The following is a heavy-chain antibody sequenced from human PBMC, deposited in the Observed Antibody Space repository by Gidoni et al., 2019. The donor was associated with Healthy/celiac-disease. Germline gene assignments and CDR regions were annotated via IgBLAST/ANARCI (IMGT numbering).Heavy chain of an antibody. CDR1: GGTFSSYA. Sequence: QVQLVQSGAEVKKPGSSVKVSCTPSGGTFSSYAISWVRQAPGQGLEWMGGIIPIFGTANYAQKFQGRVTITADESTSTAYMELSSLRCEDTAVYYCARDHGSGSYYNLHWYFDLWGRGTLVTVSS. V-gene: IGHV1-69*01. CDR3: ARDHGSGSYYNLHWYFDL. CDR2: IIPIFGTA. J-gene: IGHJ2*01. D-gene: IGHD3-10*01.